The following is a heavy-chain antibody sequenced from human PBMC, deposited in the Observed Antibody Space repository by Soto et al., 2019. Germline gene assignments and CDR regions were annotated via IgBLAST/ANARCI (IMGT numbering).Heavy chain of an antibody. CDR3: ARDYFDRSGLYGIDR. CDR2: INPDTDDT. J-gene: IGHJ6*02. CDR1: GYTFIDYY. Sequence: QLLQSGAEVRKPGASVKVSCKASGYTFIDYYMHWVRQAPGQGLEWMGWINPDTDDTQYTQKCQARLNMTRDKSINTVYMELSRLTSDDTAVYYCARDYFDRSGLYGIDRWGQGTTVTVSS. V-gene: IGHV1-2*02. D-gene: IGHD3-22*01.